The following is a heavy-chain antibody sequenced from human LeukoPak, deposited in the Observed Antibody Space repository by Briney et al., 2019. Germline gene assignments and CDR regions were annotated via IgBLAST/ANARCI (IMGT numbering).Heavy chain of an antibody. D-gene: IGHD6-13*01. Sequence: GGSLRPSCAASGFTFSSYWMSWVRQAPGKGLEWVANIKQDGSEKYYVDSVKGRFTISRDNAKNSLYLQMNSLRAEDTAVYYCAREGAAAGREFDYWGQGTLVTVSS. CDR1: GFTFSSYW. CDR2: IKQDGSEK. CDR3: AREGAAAGREFDY. V-gene: IGHV3-7*01. J-gene: IGHJ4*02.